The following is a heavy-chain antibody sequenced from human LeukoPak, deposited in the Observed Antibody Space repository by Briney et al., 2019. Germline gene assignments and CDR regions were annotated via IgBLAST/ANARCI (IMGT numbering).Heavy chain of an antibody. CDR3: ARELGHHDY. V-gene: IGHV3-7*01. Sequence: GGSLRLSCAASGFTSSSYWMSWVRQAPGKGLEWVANIKQDGSEKYYVDSVKGRFTISRDNAKNSLYLQMNSLRAEDTAVYYCARELGHHDYWGQGTLVTVSS. J-gene: IGHJ4*02. CDR1: GFTSSSYW. CDR2: IKQDGSEK.